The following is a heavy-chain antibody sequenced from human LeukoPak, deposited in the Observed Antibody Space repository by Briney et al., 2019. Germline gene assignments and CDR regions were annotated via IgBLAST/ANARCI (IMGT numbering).Heavy chain of an antibody. D-gene: IGHD6-6*01. CDR3: ARGLGARGY. V-gene: IGHV4-34*01. J-gene: IGHJ4*02. CDR2: INHSGST. Sequence: PSETLSLTCAVYGGSFSGYYWSWIRQPPGKGLEWIGEINHSGSTNYNPSLKSQVTISVDTSKNQFSLKLSSVTAADTAVYYCARGLGARGYWGQGTLVTVSS. CDR1: GGSFSGYY.